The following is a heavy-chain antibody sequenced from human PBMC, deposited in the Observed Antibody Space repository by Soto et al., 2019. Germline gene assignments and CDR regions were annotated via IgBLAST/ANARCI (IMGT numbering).Heavy chain of an antibody. CDR1: GGSISSSSYY. J-gene: IGHJ4*02. V-gene: IGHV4-39*01. D-gene: IGHD6-13*01. CDR2: IYYSGST. CDR3: ARQETIAAAGIGLHFGY. Sequence: QLQLQESGPGLVKPSETLSLTCTVSGGSISSSSYYWGWIRQPPGKGLEWIGSIYYSGSTYYNPSLKSRVPLTVDTSKHQFSLKLSSVTAAAAAVYYCARQETIAAAGIGLHFGYWGQGTLVTVSS.